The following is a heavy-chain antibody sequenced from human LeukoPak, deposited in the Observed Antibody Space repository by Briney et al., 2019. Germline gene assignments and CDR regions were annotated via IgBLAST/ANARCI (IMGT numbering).Heavy chain of an antibody. CDR1: GFTFSSYA. Sequence: GGSLRLSCAASGFTFSSYAMHWVRQAPGKGLEWVAVISYDGSNKYYADSVKGRFTISRDNSKNTLYLRMNSLRAEDTAVYYCARFVDYWGQGTLVTVSS. D-gene: IGHD5-24*01. V-gene: IGHV3-30-3*01. CDR2: ISYDGSNK. CDR3: ARFVDY. J-gene: IGHJ4*02.